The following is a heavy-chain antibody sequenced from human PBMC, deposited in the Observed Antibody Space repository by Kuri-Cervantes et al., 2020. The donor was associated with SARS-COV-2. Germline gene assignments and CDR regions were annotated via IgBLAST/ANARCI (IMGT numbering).Heavy chain of an antibody. CDR1: GFTFSSYA. J-gene: IGHJ6*03. CDR3: ARGGMRSSKYYYYYYMDV. V-gene: IGHV3-30*04. D-gene: IGHD1-1*01. CDR2: ISYDGSNK. Sequence: GGSLRLSCAASGFTFSSYAMHWVRQAPGKGLEWVAVISYDGSNKYYADSVKGRFTISRDNSKNTLYLQMNSLRAEDTAVYYCARGGMRSSKYYYYYYMDVWGKGTTVTVSS.